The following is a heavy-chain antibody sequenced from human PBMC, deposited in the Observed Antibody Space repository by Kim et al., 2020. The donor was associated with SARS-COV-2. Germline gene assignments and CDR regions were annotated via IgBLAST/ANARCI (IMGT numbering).Heavy chain of an antibody. D-gene: IGHD5-18*01. J-gene: IGHJ6*02. Sequence: GGSLRLSCAASGFTFSDYYMSWIRQAPGKGLEWVSYISSSGSTIYYADSVKGRFTISRDNAKNSLYLQMNSLRAEDTAVYYCARDASTAMDYYYYYGMDVWGQGTTVTLSS. CDR3: ARDASTAMDYYYYYGMDV. V-gene: IGHV3-11*04. CDR1: GFTFSDYY. CDR2: ISSSGSTI.